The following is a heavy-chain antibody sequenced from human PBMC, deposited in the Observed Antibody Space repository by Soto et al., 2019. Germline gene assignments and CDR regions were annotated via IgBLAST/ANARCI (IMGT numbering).Heavy chain of an antibody. D-gene: IGHD4-17*01. J-gene: IGHJ3*02. Sequence: QVQLVESGGGVVQPGRSLRLSCAVSGFTFTSYGMHWVRQAPGKGLEWVAVIWSDGSNEYYADSVKGRFTISRDNSKNTLDRQMNSMRAEDTAVYYCARAHTTVGLRTFDIWGQGTMVTVSS. V-gene: IGHV3-33*01. CDR3: ARAHTTVGLRTFDI. CDR1: GFTFTSYG. CDR2: IWSDGSNE.